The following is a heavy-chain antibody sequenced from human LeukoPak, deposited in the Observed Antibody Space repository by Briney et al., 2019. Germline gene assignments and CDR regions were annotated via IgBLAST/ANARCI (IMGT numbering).Heavy chain of an antibody. CDR3: ARDGYTVTTVMGAFDI. CDR2: IWYDGSNY. Sequence: GGSLRLSCAASGFTFSSYAMNWVRQAPGKGLEWVAVIWYDGSNYYYADSVKGRFTISRDNSKNTLYLQVNSLRAEDTAVYYCARDGYTVTTVMGAFDIWGQGTMVTVSS. V-gene: IGHV3-33*08. D-gene: IGHD4-17*01. CDR1: GFTFSSYA. J-gene: IGHJ3*02.